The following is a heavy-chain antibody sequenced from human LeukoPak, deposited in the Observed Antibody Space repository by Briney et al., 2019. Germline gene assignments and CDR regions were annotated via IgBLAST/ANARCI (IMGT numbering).Heavy chain of an antibody. Sequence: GEPLQISCKCSGSSFTNYWIAWVRQMPGKGLEWMGIIYPGDSDTRYSPSFQGQVTISADKSISTAYLQWSSLKASDTAMYYCARRAYCGGDCYSDYWGQGTLVTVSS. CDR2: IYPGDSDT. CDR3: ARRAYCGGDCYSDY. CDR1: GSSFTNYW. D-gene: IGHD2-21*02. J-gene: IGHJ4*02. V-gene: IGHV5-51*01.